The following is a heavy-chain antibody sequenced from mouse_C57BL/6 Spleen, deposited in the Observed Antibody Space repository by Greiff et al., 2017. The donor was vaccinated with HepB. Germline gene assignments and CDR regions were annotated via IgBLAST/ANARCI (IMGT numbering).Heavy chain of an antibody. J-gene: IGHJ3*01. V-gene: IGHV3-6*01. CDR1: GYSITSGYY. D-gene: IGHD2-2*01. Sequence: EVKLMESGPGLVKPSQSLSLTCSVTGYSITSGYYWNWIRQFPGNKLEWMGYISYDGSNNYNPSLKNRISITRDTSKNQFFLKLNSVTTEDTATYYCATRYGYDEAWFAYWGQGTLVTVSA. CDR3: ATRYGYDEAWFAY. CDR2: ISYDGSN.